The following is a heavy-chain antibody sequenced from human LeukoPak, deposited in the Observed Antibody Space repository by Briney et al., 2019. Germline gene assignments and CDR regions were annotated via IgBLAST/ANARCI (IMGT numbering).Heavy chain of an antibody. V-gene: IGHV4-39*01. CDR2: IYYSGST. CDR3: ARRSSSGWYGDWFDL. Sequence: PSETLSLTCTVSGGSISSYYWGWIRQSPGKGLEWIGSIYYSGSTYYNPSPKSRVTVSVDTSKNQFSLNLTSVTAADTAVYYCARRSSSGWYGDWFDLWGQGTLVTVSS. CDR1: GGSISSYY. J-gene: IGHJ5*02. D-gene: IGHD6-19*01.